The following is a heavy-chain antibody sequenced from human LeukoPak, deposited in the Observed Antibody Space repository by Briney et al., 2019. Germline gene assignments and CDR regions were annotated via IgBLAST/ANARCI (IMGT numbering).Heavy chain of an antibody. D-gene: IGHD3-9*01. J-gene: IGHJ5*02. CDR1: GGSFSGYY. CDR3: AREDILTDGNWFDP. Sequence: KPSETLSLICAVYGGSFSGYYWSWIRQPPGKGLEWIGEINHSGSTNYNPSLKSRVTISVDTSKNQFSLKLSSVTAADTAVYYCAREDILTDGNWFDPWGQGTLVTVSS. V-gene: IGHV4-34*01. CDR2: INHSGST.